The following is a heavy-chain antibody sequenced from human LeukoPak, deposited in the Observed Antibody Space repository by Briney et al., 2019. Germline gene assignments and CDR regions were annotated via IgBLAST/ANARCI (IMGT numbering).Heavy chain of an antibody. V-gene: IGHV3-66*01. J-gene: IGHJ3*01. CDR1: GLTVSSNF. D-gene: IGHD3-22*01. Sequence: PGGSLRLSCAVSGLTVSSNFMSWVRQAPGKGLEWVSVIYSGGSTYYADSVKDRFTISRDNSKNTLYLQMNSLRAEDTAVYYCARCRGYYDSSGYHISSFDLWGQGTMISVSS. CDR3: ARCRGYYDSSGYHISSFDL. CDR2: IYSGGST.